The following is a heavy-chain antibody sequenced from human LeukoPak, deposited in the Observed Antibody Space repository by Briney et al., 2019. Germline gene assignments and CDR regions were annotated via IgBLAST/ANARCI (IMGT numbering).Heavy chain of an antibody. CDR3: AKSSVGQLENYYYSMDV. D-gene: IGHD6-13*01. CDR1: GFTFDDYA. V-gene: IGHV3-9*01. Sequence: GRSLRLSCAASGFTFDDYAMHWVRQAPGKGLEWVSGISWNSGSIGYADSVKGRFTISRDNAKNSLYLQMNSLRAEDTALYYCAKSSVGQLENYYYSMDVWGQGTTVTVSS. J-gene: IGHJ6*02. CDR2: ISWNSGSI.